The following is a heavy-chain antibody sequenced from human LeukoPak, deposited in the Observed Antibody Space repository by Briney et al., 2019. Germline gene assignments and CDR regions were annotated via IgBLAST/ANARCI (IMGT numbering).Heavy chain of an antibody. J-gene: IGHJ4*02. CDR2: ISFDGTTS. Sequence: GGSLRLSCAASGFIFGNYAIHWVRQAPGKGLEWVSLISFDGTTSFYADSVKGRFTVSRDNSNNTLHLHLSGLKTEDTAIYYCARTSGREKNSDFWGQGTLVTVSP. D-gene: IGHD1-26*01. V-gene: IGHV3-30-3*01. CDR1: GFIFGNYA. CDR3: ARTSGREKNSDF.